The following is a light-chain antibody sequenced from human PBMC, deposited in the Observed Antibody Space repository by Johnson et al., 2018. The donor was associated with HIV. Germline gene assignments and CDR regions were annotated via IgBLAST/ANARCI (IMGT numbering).Light chain of an antibody. CDR1: SSNIGNNY. J-gene: IGLJ1*01. V-gene: IGLV1-51*01. CDR2: DNN. Sequence: HSVLTQPPSVSAAPGQKVTIYCSGSSSNIGNNYVSWYQQLPGTAPKLLIYDNNKRPSGIPDRFSGSKSGTSATLGITGLKTGDEADYYCGTWDSSLSAYVFGTGTKVTVL. CDR3: GTWDSSLSAYV.